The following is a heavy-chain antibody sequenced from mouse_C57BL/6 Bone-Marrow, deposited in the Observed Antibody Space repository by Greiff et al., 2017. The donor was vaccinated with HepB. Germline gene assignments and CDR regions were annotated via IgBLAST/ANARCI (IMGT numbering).Heavy chain of an antibody. Sequence: EVKLMESGGGLVKPGGSLKLSCAASGFTFSSYAMSWVRQTPEKRLEWVATISDGGSYTYYPDNVKGRFTISRDNAKNNLYLQMSHLKSEDTAMYYCAREAGDYGGYYYAMDYWGQGTSVTVSS. V-gene: IGHV5-4*01. J-gene: IGHJ4*01. D-gene: IGHD2-4*01. CDR1: GFTFSSYA. CDR2: ISDGGSYT. CDR3: AREAGDYGGYYYAMDY.